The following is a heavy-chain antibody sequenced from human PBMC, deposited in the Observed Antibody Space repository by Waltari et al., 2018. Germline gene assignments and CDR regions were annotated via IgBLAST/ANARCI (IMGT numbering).Heavy chain of an antibody. CDR3: AREITMVQGVIDY. V-gene: IGHV4-39*07. D-gene: IGHD3-10*01. CDR1: GGSISSSSYY. Sequence: QVQLQQWGAGLLKPSETLSLTCAVSGGSISSSSYYWGWIRQPPGKGLEWIGSIYYSGSTYYNPSLKSRVTISVDTSKNQFSLKLSSVTAADTAVYYCAREITMVQGVIDYWGQGTLVTVSS. CDR2: IYYSGST. J-gene: IGHJ4*02.